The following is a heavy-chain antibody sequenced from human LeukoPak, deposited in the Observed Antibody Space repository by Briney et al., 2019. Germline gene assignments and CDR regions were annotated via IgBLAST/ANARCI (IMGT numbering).Heavy chain of an antibody. J-gene: IGHJ6*02. Sequence: SETLSLTCAVYGGSFSGYYWSWIRQPPGKGLEWIGEINHSGSTNYNPSLKSRVTISVDTSKNQFSLKLSSVTAADTAVYYCARAPTYYYYYGMDVWGQGTTVTVSS. V-gene: IGHV4-34*01. CDR2: INHSGST. CDR1: GGSFSGYY. CDR3: ARAPTYYYYYGMDV.